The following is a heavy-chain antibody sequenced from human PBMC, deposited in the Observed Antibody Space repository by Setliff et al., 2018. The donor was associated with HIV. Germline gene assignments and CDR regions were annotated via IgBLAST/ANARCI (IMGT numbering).Heavy chain of an antibody. J-gene: IGHJ6*02. CDR2: INHSGST. CDR3: AREDYYYYGMDV. CDR1: GGSFSGYY. Sequence: SETLSLTCAVYGGSFSGYYWNWIRQPPGKGLEWIGEINHSGSTNYNPSLKSRVNISVDTSKNQFSLKLTSVTAADTAVYYCAREDYYYYGMDVWGQGTTVTVSS. V-gene: IGHV4-34*01.